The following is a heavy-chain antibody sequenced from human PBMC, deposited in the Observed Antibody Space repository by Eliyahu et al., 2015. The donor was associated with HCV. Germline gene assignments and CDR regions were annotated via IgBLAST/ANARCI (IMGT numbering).Heavy chain of an antibody. CDR2: IKSKADGETA. CDR3: AAGSPLAY. J-gene: IGHJ4*02. V-gene: IGHV3-15*01. CDR1: GFTFTSAW. D-gene: IGHD1-14*01. Sequence: EVHLVESGGNLVKPGGSLRLSCAASGFTFTSAWMTWVRQAPGMGLGWVGRIKSKADGETADYAAPLTGRFSLSRDDSENTVYLQMNSLKTDDTGVYYCAAGSPLAYWGQGTLVTVSS.